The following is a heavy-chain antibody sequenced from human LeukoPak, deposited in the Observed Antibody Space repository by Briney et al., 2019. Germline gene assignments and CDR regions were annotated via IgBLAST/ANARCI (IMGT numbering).Heavy chain of an antibody. J-gene: IGHJ6*02. D-gene: IGHD6-13*01. CDR2: IYHSGST. Sequence: SETLSLTCAVSGGSISSSNWWSWVRQPPGKGLEWIGEIYHSGSTNYNPSLKSRVTISVDKSKNQFSLKLSSVTAADTAVYYCARDQNSSSWYYCYYYGMDVWGQGTTVTVSS. CDR1: GGSISSSNW. CDR3: ARDQNSSSWYYCYYYGMDV. V-gene: IGHV4-4*02.